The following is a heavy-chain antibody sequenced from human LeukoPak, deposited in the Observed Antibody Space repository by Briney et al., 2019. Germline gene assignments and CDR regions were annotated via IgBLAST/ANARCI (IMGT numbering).Heavy chain of an antibody. CDR3: ARDHEYYYGSGDYYCYMDV. CDR2: ISGSGGST. Sequence: GGSLRLSCAASGFTFSSYAMSWVRQAPGKGLEWVSAISGSGGSTYYADSVKGRFTISRDNSKNTLYLQMNSLRAEDTAMYYCARDHEYYYGSGDYYCYMDVWGKGTTVTVSS. V-gene: IGHV3-23*01. CDR1: GFTFSSYA. J-gene: IGHJ6*03. D-gene: IGHD3-10*01.